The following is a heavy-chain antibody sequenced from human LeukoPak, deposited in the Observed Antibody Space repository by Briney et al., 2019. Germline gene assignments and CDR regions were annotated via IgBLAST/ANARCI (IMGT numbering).Heavy chain of an antibody. CDR1: GSIFNNYA. J-gene: IGHJ4*02. CDR3: ATYDLWTTYYTFQY. Sequence: GGSLRLSCAASGSIFNNYAMSWVRQAPGKGLEWVSSISTTGSTTYYADSVRGRFTISRDNSQNTLSLQMDSLTAADTAVYSCATYDLWTTYYTFQYWGQGTLVSVSS. V-gene: IGHV3-23*01. CDR2: ISTTGSTT. D-gene: IGHD3-3*01.